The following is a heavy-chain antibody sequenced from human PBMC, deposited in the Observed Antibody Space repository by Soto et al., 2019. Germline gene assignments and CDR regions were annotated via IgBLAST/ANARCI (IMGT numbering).Heavy chain of an antibody. V-gene: IGHV3-33*01. CDR1: GFTFSSYG. CDR2: IGYDGSNK. J-gene: IGHJ4*02. D-gene: IGHD4-17*01. CDR3: ARDRWDYGGNSLPDY. Sequence: QVQLVESGGGVVQPGRSLRLSCAASGFTFSSYGMHWVRQAPGKGLEWVGVIGYDGSNKYYADSVKGRFTISRDNSKNTLYLQMNSLRAEDTAVYYCARDRWDYGGNSLPDYWGQGTLVTVSS.